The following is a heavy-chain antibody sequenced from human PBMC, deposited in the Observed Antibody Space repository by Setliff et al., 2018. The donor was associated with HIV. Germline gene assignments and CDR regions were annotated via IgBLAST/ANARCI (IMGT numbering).Heavy chain of an antibody. CDR2: IHYSGST. J-gene: IGHJ4*02. Sequence: PSETLSLTCTVSGDSTGSYYWGWIRQATGKGLEWIGHIHYSGSTNYNPSLKSRVTMSVDTSKNQLSLEVSSVTATDTAVYYCAMGHHNDLLGGYPYFASWGQGILVTVSS. CDR3: AMGHHNDLLGGYPYFAS. D-gene: IGHD3-3*01. CDR1: GDSTGSYY. V-gene: IGHV4-59*08.